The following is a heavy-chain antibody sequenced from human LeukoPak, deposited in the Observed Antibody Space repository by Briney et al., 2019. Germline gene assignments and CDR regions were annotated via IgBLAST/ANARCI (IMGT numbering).Heavy chain of an antibody. Sequence: PGGSLRLSCTVSGFTVSSNSMNWVRQAPGKGLEWASSISSSSSYIYYADSVKGRFTISRDNAKNSLYLQMNSLRAEDTAVYYCARAIGSGSYYNSVGYWGQGTLVTVSS. V-gene: IGHV3-21*01. J-gene: IGHJ4*02. D-gene: IGHD3-10*01. CDR2: ISSSSSYI. CDR1: GFTVSSNS. CDR3: ARAIGSGSYYNSVGY.